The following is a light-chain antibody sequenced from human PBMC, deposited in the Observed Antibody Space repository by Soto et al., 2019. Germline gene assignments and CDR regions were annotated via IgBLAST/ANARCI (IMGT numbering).Light chain of an antibody. CDR3: QQYNSWPLT. V-gene: IGKV3-15*01. CDR2: GAS. CDR1: QNIGGG. J-gene: IGKJ1*01. Sequence: ELVMTQSPATLSLSPGERATLSCRASQNIGGGLAWYQQKGGQPPRLLIYGASTRATEIPARFTGSGSGTEFTLTISVLESEDFGVYYCQQYNSWPLTFGPGTKVESK.